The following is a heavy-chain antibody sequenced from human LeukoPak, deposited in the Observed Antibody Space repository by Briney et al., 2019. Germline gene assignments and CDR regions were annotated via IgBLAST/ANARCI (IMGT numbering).Heavy chain of an antibody. D-gene: IGHD6-13*01. J-gene: IGHJ3*02. CDR2: FDPEDGET. CDR1: GYTLTELS. CDR3: ARGGGSSSWYVAVMAFDI. V-gene: IGHV1-24*01. Sequence: ASVKVSCKVSGYTLTELSMHWVRQAPGKGLEWMGGFDPEDGETIYAQKFQGRVTMTEDTSTDTAYMELSSLRSEDTAVYYCARGGGSSSWYVAVMAFDIWGQGTMVTVSS.